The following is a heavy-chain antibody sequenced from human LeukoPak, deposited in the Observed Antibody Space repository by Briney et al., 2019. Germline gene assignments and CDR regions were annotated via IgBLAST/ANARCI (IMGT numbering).Heavy chain of an antibody. CDR2: IFDAGRT. V-gene: IGHV3-53*01. Sequence: GGSLRLSCAASGFSVSSTYLRRVRQAAGKGWEWVSTIFDAGRTTYADSVKGRFTISRDNYKNTLLLQMNSLRADDTAVYYCAGATKWLAHDVWGQGTLVTVSS. CDR1: GFSVSSTY. J-gene: IGHJ1*01. CDR3: AGATKWLAHDV. D-gene: IGHD6-19*01.